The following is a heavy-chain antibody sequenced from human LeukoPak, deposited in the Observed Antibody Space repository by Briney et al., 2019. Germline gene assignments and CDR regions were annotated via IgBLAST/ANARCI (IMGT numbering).Heavy chain of an antibody. J-gene: IGHJ6*03. Sequence: SETLSLTCTVSGESINPYYWNWIRQPPGKGLEWIGHIYKSGSTNYNPSLKSRVTMSLDTSKNQFSLKLRSVTAADTAVYFCARSFLDYMDVWGKGTTVTVSS. V-gene: IGHV4-4*07. D-gene: IGHD2/OR15-2a*01. CDR2: IYKSGST. CDR3: ARSFLDYMDV. CDR1: GESINPYY.